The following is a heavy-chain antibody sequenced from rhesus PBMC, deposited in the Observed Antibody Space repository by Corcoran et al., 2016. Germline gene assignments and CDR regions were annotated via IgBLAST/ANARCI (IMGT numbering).Heavy chain of an antibody. CDR3: ARDVSVAAKGDFDY. V-gene: IGHV4-169*02. J-gene: IGHJ4*01. CDR1: GGSISSSY. Sequence: QLQLQESGPGLVKPSETLSVTCAVSGGSISSSYWSWIRQAPGKGLEWIGYIYGSSRSTNYNPSLKSRVTLSGDTSKKQLSLKLSSVTNADTAVYYCARDVSVAAKGDFDYWGQGVLVTVSS. D-gene: IGHD4-29*01. CDR2: IYGSSRST.